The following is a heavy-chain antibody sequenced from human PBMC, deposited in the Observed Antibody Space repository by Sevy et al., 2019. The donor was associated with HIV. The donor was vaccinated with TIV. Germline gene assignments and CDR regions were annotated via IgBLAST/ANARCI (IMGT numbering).Heavy chain of an antibody. Sequence: GGSLRLSCAASGFTFSSYEMNWVRQAPGKGLEWVSYTSSSGSTIYYADSVKGRFTISRDNAKNSLYLQMNSLRAEDTAVYYCAGSGGRGGFDYWGQGTLVTVSS. J-gene: IGHJ4*02. CDR3: AGSGGRGGFDY. CDR2: TSSSGSTI. CDR1: GFTFSSYE. D-gene: IGHD2-15*01. V-gene: IGHV3-48*03.